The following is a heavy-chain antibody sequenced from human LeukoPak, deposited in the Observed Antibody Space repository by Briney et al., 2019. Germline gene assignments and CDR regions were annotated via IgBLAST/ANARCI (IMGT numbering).Heavy chain of an antibody. CDR1: GFTFSSYS. J-gene: IGHJ4*02. V-gene: IGHV3-21*01. D-gene: IGHD2-2*01. CDR3: ARGLYCSSTSCRSFDD. CDR2: ISSSSSYI. Sequence: PGGSLRLSCAASGFTFSSYSMNWVRQAPGKGLEWVSSISSSSSYIYYADSVKGRFTISRDNAKNSLYLQMNSLRAEDTAVYYCARGLYCSSTSCRSFDDWRQVTLVTVSS.